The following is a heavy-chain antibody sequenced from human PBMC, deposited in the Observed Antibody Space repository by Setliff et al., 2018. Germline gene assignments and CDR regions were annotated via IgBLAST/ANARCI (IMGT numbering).Heavy chain of an antibody. CDR3: ARKSRNIVVVPAAVIYYYYYYMDV. V-gene: IGHV4-61*02. J-gene: IGHJ6*03. Sequence: KSSETLSLTCTVSGGSISSGSYYWSWIRQPAGKGLEWIGRIFTSGSTNYNPSLKSRVTISVDVQEPVLPEAELCDRRGHGCVFCARKSRNIVVVPAAVIYYYYYYMDVWGKGTTVTVSS. CDR2: IFTSGST. D-gene: IGHD2-2*01. CDR1: GGSISSGSYY.